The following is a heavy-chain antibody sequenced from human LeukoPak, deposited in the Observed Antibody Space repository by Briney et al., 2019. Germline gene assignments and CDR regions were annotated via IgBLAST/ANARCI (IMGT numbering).Heavy chain of an antibody. CDR2: ISSSSSTI. J-gene: IGHJ4*02. D-gene: IGHD6-19*01. Sequence: GGSLRLSCAASGFTFSSYSMNWVRQAPGKGLEWVSYISSSSSTIYYADSVKGRFTISRDNAKNSLYLQMNSLRAEDTAVYYCARDLSSGWYRTHDYWAREPWSPSPQ. V-gene: IGHV3-48*01. CDR3: ARDLSSGWYRTHDY. CDR1: GFTFSSYS.